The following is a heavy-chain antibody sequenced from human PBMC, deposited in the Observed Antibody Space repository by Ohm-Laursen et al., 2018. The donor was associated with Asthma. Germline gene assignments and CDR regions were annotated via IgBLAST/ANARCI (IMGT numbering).Heavy chain of an antibody. CDR2: ISSDSIHT. J-gene: IGHJ4*02. D-gene: IGHD3-16*01. Sequence: SLRLSCAASGFKFSDYYMSWIRQAPGKGLEYVSHISSDSIHTEYADSVKGRFTISRDNSKNTLYLQMNSLRAEDTAVYYCAKDPGYDYIWGSNDYWGQGTLVTVSS. CDR3: AKDPGYDYIWGSNDY. V-gene: IGHV3-11*05. CDR1: GFKFSDYY.